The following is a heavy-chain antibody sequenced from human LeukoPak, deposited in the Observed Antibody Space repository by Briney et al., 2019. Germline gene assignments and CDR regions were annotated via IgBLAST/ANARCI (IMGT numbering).Heavy chain of an antibody. Sequence: PGGSLRLSCAASGFPFSNDWMNWVRQAPGKGLEWVGRIESKTDGGTTHYAAPVKGRFTISRDDSKNTLYLQMNSLKTEDTAVYYCTTLSIIVVNWGQGTTVTVSS. D-gene: IGHD3-22*01. V-gene: IGHV3-15*04. J-gene: IGHJ6*02. CDR2: IESKTDGGTT. CDR1: GFPFSNDW. CDR3: TTLSIIVVN.